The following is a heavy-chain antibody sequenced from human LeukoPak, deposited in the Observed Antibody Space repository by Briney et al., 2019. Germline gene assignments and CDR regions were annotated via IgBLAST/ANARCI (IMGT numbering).Heavy chain of an antibody. V-gene: IGHV4-59*12. CDR2: IYYTGST. J-gene: IGHJ4*02. D-gene: IGHD1-26*01. CDR3: AITLVGLKSWALPDY. CDR1: GGSISTYY. Sequence: KASETLSLTCTVSGGSISTYYWSWIRQPPGKGLEWIGYIYYTGSTSYNPSLKSRVTIPVDTSKNQFSLKLSSVTAADTAVYYCAITLVGLKSWALPDYWGQGTLVTVSS.